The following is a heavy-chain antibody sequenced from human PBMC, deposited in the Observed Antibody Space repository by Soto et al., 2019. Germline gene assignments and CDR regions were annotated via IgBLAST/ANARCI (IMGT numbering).Heavy chain of an antibody. V-gene: IGHV3-30*18. Sequence: GGSLRLSCAASGFTFSSYGMHWVRQAPGKGLEWVAVISYDGSNKYYADSVKGRFTISRDNSKNTLYLQMNSLRAEDTAVYYCAKEAYYDILTGYSVSFYYGMDVWGQGTTVTVSS. D-gene: IGHD3-9*01. J-gene: IGHJ6*02. CDR3: AKEAYYDILTGYSVSFYYGMDV. CDR2: ISYDGSNK. CDR1: GFTFSSYG.